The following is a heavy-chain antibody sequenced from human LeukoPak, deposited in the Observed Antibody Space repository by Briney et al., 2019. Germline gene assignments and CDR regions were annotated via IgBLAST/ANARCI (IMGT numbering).Heavy chain of an antibody. CDR1: GYTFTSYA. J-gene: IGHJ4*02. V-gene: IGHV1-3*01. CDR3: AREDCSGGSCYSRYFDY. Sequence: ASVKVSCKASGYTFTSYAMHWVRQAPGQRLEWMGWINAGSGNTKYSQNFQGRVTITRDTSASTAYMELSSLRSEDTAVYYCAREDCSGGSCYSRYFDYWGQGTLVTVSS. D-gene: IGHD2-15*01. CDR2: INAGSGNT.